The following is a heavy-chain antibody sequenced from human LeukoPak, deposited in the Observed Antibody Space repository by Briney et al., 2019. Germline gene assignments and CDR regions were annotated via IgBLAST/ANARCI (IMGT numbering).Heavy chain of an antibody. CDR3: ARQDGIAAPYYFDY. V-gene: IGHV1-69*04. CDR1: GGTFSSYA. J-gene: IGHJ4*02. D-gene: IGHD6-6*01. CDR2: IIPILGIA. Sequence: GASVKVSCKASGGTFSSYAISWVRQAPGQGLEWMGRIIPILGIANYAQKFQGRVTITADKSTSTAYMELSSLRSEDTAVYYCARQDGIAAPYYFDYWGQGTLVTVSS.